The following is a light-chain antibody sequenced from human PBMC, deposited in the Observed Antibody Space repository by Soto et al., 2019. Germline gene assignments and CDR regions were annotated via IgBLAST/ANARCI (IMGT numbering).Light chain of an antibody. CDR3: SSYTSRDTLV. CDR2: EVG. Sequence: QSVLTQPASVSGSPGQSITISCTGTSSDVGAYNVVSWYQQHPGKAPKLMIYEVGDRPSGVSNRFSGSKSGNTASLTISELQAEDEADYYCSSYTSRDTLVFGGGTKLTVL. J-gene: IGLJ3*02. V-gene: IGLV2-14*01. CDR1: SSDVGAYNV.